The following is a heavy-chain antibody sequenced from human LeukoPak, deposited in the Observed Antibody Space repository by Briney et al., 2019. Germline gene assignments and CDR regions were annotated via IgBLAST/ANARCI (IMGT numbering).Heavy chain of an antibody. Sequence: SETLSLTCTVSGGSISNYYWSWIRQPPGKGLEWIGYIYTRGSTNYNPSLKSRVTISEDTSKNQFSLKLSSVTAADTAVYYCASITATYYYYYTDVWGKGTTVTVSS. J-gene: IGHJ6*03. CDR1: GGSISNYY. D-gene: IGHD4-11*01. CDR3: ASITATYYYYYTDV. CDR2: IYTRGST. V-gene: IGHV4-4*09.